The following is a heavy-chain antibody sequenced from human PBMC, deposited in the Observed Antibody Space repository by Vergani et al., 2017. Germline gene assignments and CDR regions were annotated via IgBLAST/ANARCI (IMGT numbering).Heavy chain of an antibody. CDR2: IYYSGST. V-gene: IGHV4-39*01. CDR1: GGSISSSSYY. J-gene: IGHJ4*02. Sequence: QLQLQESGPGLVKPSETLSLTCTVSGGSISSSSYYWGWLRQPPGKGLEWIGSIYYSGSTHYNPSLESQVTISVDTSKNQFSLKLTSVTAADTAVHYCVGHNLSGDYQSGIGYWGLGTMVTVSS. CDR3: VGHNLSGDYQSGIGY. D-gene: IGHD4-11*01.